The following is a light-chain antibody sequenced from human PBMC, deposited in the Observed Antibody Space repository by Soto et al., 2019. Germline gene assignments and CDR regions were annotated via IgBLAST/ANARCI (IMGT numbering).Light chain of an antibody. V-gene: IGKV3-15*01. CDR1: QSVSSN. Sequence: EIVMTQSPATLSVSPGESATLSCRASQSVSSNLAWYQQKPGQAPRLLTYGASTRATGIPARFSGSGSGTEFTLTISSLEPEDSAVYYCQQRNIWPPVTFGHGTRLEIK. CDR2: GAS. CDR3: QQRNIWPPVT. J-gene: IGKJ5*01.